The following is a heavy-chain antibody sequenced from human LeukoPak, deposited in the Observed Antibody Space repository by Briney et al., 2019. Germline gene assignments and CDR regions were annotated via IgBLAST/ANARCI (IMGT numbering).Heavy chain of an antibody. J-gene: IGHJ3*02. V-gene: IGHV4-59*11. CDR2: ISYIGST. Sequence: SETLSLTCAVSADSFSSHYWTWIRQPPGKGLEWIGYISYIGSTNYNPSLKSRVTISIDTSKNQFSLKLSSVTAADTAVYYCARDLVTVTKGFDIWGQGTMVGVSS. CDR3: ARDLVTVTKGFDI. CDR1: ADSFSSHY. D-gene: IGHD4-17*01.